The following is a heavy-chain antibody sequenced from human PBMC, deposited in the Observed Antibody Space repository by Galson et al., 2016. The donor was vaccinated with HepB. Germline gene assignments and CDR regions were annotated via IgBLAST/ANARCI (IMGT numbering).Heavy chain of an antibody. CDR2: IRSKTYGATT. J-gene: IGHJ4*02. Sequence: SLRLSCAGSGFTFGDYTMTWVRQAPGKGLEWVGFIRSKTYGATTEYAASVKGRFSFSRDDSKTTAYLQMNSLTAEDTAVYYCTRRPGNWGQGTLVTVSS. D-gene: IGHD6-6*01. CDR3: TRRPGN. V-gene: IGHV3-49*04. CDR1: GFTFGDYT.